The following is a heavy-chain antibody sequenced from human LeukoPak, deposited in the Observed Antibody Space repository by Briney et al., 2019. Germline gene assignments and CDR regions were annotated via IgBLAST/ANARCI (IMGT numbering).Heavy chain of an antibody. V-gene: IGHV3-23*01. Sequence: PGGSLRLSCAASGFTFSSSVMSWVRQTSGKGLQWVSSISASGDDTYFADSVKGRFTISRDNSRNTLYLQMNSLRAEDTAVYYCAKAGPYRGPYYFDYWGQGTLVTVSS. CDR2: ISASGDDT. CDR3: AKAGPYRGPYYFDY. J-gene: IGHJ4*02. D-gene: IGHD7-27*01. CDR1: GFTFSSSV.